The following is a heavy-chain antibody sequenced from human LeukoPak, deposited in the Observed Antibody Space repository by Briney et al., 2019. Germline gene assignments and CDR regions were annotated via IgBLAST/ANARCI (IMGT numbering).Heavy chain of an antibody. CDR2: IYYSGST. J-gene: IGHJ6*02. CDR1: GGSISSGGYY. Sequence: PSGTLSLTCTVSGGSISSGGYYWSWIRQHPGKGLEWIGYIYYSGSTYYNPSLKSRVTISVDTSKNQFSLKLSSVTAADTAVYYCARDSPYYYGMDVWGQGTTVTVSS. V-gene: IGHV4-31*03. CDR3: ARDSPYYYGMDV.